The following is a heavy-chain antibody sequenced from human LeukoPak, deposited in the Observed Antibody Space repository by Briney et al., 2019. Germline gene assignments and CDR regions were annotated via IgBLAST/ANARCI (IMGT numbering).Heavy chain of an antibody. Sequence: GGSLRLSCAASGFTFSNHGMNWVRQAPGKGLEWVSGISSSGDYTYYADSVKGRFTISRDNSKNTLYLQMNSLRAEDTAVYYCAKDGWAVTGPFDYWGQGTLVTVSS. V-gene: IGHV3-23*01. J-gene: IGHJ4*02. CDR3: AKDGWAVTGPFDY. CDR2: ISSSGDYT. D-gene: IGHD6-19*01. CDR1: GFTFSNHG.